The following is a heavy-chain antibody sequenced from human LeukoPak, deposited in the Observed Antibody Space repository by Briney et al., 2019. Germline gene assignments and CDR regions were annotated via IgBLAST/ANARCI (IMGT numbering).Heavy chain of an antibody. Sequence: GESLKISCKCSGYSFTSYWIGWVRQMPGKGLEWMGNIYPGDSDTRYSPSFQGQVTISADKSISTAYLQWSSLKASDTAMYYCARYPPGGDYYYYGMDVWGQGTTVTVSS. CDR3: ARYPPGGDYYYYGMDV. J-gene: IGHJ6*02. D-gene: IGHD3-16*01. CDR1: GYSFTSYW. V-gene: IGHV5-51*01. CDR2: IYPGDSDT.